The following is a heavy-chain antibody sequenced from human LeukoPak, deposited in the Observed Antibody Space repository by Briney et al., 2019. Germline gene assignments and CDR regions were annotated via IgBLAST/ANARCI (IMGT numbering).Heavy chain of an antibody. V-gene: IGHV3-21*01. Sequence: GGSLRLSCAASGFTFISYSINWVRQAPGKGLEWVSSISTNSHYIYYADSVKGRFTISRDNAKNSLYLQMHSLRAEDTAVYYCARGYYFDYWGQGTLLTVSS. J-gene: IGHJ4*02. CDR2: ISTNSHYI. CDR3: ARGYYFDY. CDR1: GFTFISYS.